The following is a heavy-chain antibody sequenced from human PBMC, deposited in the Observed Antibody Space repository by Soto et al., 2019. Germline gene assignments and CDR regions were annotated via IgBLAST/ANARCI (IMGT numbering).Heavy chain of an antibody. Sequence: PVGSLRLSCAASGFTFSSYAMSWVRQAPGKGLEWVSAISGSGGSTYYADSVKGRFTISRDNSKNTLYLQMNSLRAEDTAVYYCAKDVSPKGYYDSSGYDYWGQGTLVTVSS. V-gene: IGHV3-23*01. CDR1: GFTFSSYA. D-gene: IGHD3-22*01. J-gene: IGHJ4*02. CDR2: ISGSGGST. CDR3: AKDVSPKGYYDSSGYDY.